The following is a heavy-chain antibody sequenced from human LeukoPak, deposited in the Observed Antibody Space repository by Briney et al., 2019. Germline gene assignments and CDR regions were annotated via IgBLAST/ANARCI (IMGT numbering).Heavy chain of an antibody. CDR1: GFTFSSYA. CDR2: MSYDGMNK. V-gene: IGHV3-30*04. CDR3: AKGGDGDKYYFDY. J-gene: IGHJ4*02. Sequence: GGSLRLSCAASGFTFSSYAMHWVRRAPGKGLEWVAVMSYDGMNKYYADSVKGRFTISRDNSKNTVYLQMNSLRAEDTAVYYCAKGGDGDKYYFDYWGQGTLVTVSS. D-gene: IGHD3-10*01.